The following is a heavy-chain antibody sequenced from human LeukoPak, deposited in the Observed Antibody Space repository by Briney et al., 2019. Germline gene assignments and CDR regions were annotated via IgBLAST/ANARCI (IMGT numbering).Heavy chain of an antibody. Sequence: PSESLSLTCAVSGASISSGDFPWSWLRQPPRKGLEWIGYIFHTGHTSYNPSLKSRVTISVDMSKNQLSLRLTSVTAADTAVYYCARGFYGAGSHFDYWGEGTLVTVSS. CDR1: GASISSGDFP. J-gene: IGHJ4*02. V-gene: IGHV4-30-2*01. CDR3: ARGFYGAGSHFDY. CDR2: IFHTGHT. D-gene: IGHD3-10*01.